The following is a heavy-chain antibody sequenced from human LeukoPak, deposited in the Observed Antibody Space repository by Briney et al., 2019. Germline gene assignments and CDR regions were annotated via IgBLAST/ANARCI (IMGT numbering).Heavy chain of an antibody. CDR2: INPNSGGT. D-gene: IGHD3-10*01. CDR1: GYTFTGYY. J-gene: IGHJ4*02. CDR3: ARERGGTMVRGVPDY. Sequence: GASVKVSCKASGYTFTGYYMHWVRQAPGQGLEWMGWINPNSGGTNYAQKFQGRVTMTRDTSISTAYMELSRLRSDDTAVYYCARERGGTMVRGVPDYWGQGTLVTVSS. V-gene: IGHV1-2*02.